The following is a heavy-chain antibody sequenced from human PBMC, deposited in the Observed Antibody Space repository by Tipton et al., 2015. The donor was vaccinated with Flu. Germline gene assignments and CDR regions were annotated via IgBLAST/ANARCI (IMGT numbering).Heavy chain of an antibody. J-gene: IGHJ5*02. V-gene: IGHV4-38-2*01. Sequence: LRLSCSVSGASIGSPYCWGWVRQPPGKGLEWIGNICPGSPYYNPSLESRVSMSVDRSKNKLSLGLASVTAADTAVYFCARRDFSNYVSEPKNWFDVWGQGTLVTVSP. D-gene: IGHD4-11*01. CDR1: GASIGSPYC. CDR3: ARRDFSNYVSEPKNWFDV. CDR2: ICPGSP.